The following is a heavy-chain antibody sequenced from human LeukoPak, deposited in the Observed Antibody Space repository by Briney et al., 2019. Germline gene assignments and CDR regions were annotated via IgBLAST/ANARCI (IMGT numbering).Heavy chain of an antibody. V-gene: IGHV1-69*05. CDR1: GGTFSSYA. J-gene: IGHJ4*02. CDR2: IIPIFGTA. Sequence: SVKVSCKXSGGTFSSYAISWVRQAPGQGLEWMGRIIPIFGTANYSQKFQGRVTITTDESTSTAYMELSSLRSEDTAVYYCARAPRYYDSSGYYRDYFDYWGQGTLVTVSS. D-gene: IGHD3-22*01. CDR3: ARAPRYYDSSGYYRDYFDY.